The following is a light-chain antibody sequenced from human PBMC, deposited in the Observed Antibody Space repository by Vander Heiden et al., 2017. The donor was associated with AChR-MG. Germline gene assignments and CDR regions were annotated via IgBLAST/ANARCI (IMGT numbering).Light chain of an antibody. J-gene: IGLJ2*01. CDR1: SSNVGGYNY. Sequence: QSALTQPRSVSGSPGQSVTISCPGTSSNVGGYNYVSWYQQHPGKAPKLIIYDVSKRPSGVPDRFSGSKSGNTASLTISGLQAEDEADYYCCSYAGTYTLVFGGGTKLTVL. V-gene: IGLV2-11*01. CDR3: CSYAGTYTLV. CDR2: DVS.